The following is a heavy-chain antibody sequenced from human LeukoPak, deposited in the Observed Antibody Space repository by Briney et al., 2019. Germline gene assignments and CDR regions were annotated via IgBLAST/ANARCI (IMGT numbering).Heavy chain of an antibody. D-gene: IGHD3-22*01. Sequence: ASVTVSCKASGYTFTSYGISWVRQAPGQGLEWMGWISAYNGNTNYAQKLQGRVTMTTDTSTSTAYMELRSLRSDDTAVYYCARVIKDYYDSSGYPLDYWGQGTLVTVSS. J-gene: IGHJ4*02. CDR1: GYTFTSYG. CDR3: ARVIKDYYDSSGYPLDY. CDR2: ISAYNGNT. V-gene: IGHV1-18*01.